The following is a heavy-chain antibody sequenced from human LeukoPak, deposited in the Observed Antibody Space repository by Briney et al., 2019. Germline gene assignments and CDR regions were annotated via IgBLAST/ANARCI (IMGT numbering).Heavy chain of an antibody. D-gene: IGHD2-2*02. CDR2: IFYNGTT. CDR1: GGSISTGSYS. CDR3: ARLSISVPGDYFDY. Sequence: SETLSLTCTVSGGSISTGSYSWSWIRQPPGKGLEWIVNIFYNGTTYYNPSLKGRVTMSVDTSKSQFSLKVSALTAADTAVYFCARLSISVPGDYFDYWGQGMLVTVSS. J-gene: IGHJ4*02. V-gene: IGHV4-39*01.